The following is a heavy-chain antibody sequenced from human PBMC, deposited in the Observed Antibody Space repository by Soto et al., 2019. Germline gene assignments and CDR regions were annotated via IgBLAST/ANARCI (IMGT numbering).Heavy chain of an antibody. CDR3: TTDSADILVFPAASAMEV. D-gene: IGHD2-15*01. Sequence: VIQEPRKGLEWVGRIKSITEGGTTDYAAAVKGRFTISRDDSKDTLYLQMNNLRTEDTAVYHFTTDSADILVFPAASAMEVWGPATPVTV. J-gene: IGHJ6*02. V-gene: IGHV3-15*01. CDR2: IKSITEGGTT.